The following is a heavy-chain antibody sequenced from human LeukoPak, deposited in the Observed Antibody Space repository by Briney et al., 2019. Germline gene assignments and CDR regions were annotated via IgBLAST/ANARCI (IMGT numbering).Heavy chain of an antibody. CDR3: ARLAGHDGYNYFAFDI. D-gene: IGHD5-24*01. Sequence: GESLKISCKGSGYSLASYWIGWVRQMPGKGLDWLGNIYPGDPDTRYSPPFQGQVTISADKSISTAYLQWSSLKASDTAMYYCARLAGHDGYNYFAFDIWGQGTMVTVSS. CDR1: GYSLASYW. CDR2: IYPGDPDT. J-gene: IGHJ3*02. V-gene: IGHV5-51*01.